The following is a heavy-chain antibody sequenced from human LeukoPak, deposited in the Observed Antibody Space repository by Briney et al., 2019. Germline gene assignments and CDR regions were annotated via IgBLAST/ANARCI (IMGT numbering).Heavy chain of an antibody. CDR2: ISAYNGNT. Sequence: ASVKVSCKASGYTFTSYGISWVRQAPGQGLEWMGWISAYNGNTNYAQKFQGRVTMTEDTSTDTAYMELSSLRSEDTAVYYCATLRRIAAATDAFDIWGQGTMVTVSS. V-gene: IGHV1-18*01. J-gene: IGHJ3*02. CDR1: GYTFTSYG. CDR3: ATLRRIAAATDAFDI. D-gene: IGHD6-13*01.